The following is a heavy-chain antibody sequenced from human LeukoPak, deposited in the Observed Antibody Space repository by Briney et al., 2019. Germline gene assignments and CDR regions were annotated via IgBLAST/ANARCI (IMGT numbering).Heavy chain of an antibody. Sequence: GASVKVSCKASGGTFSSYAISWVRQASGQGLEWMGGIIPIFGTANYAQKFQGRVTITADKSTSTAYMELSSLRSEDTAVYYCARGNDGSGSPSYYFYYMDVWGKGTTVTISS. J-gene: IGHJ6*03. CDR3: ARGNDGSGSPSYYFYYMDV. CDR2: IIPIFGTA. D-gene: IGHD3-10*01. V-gene: IGHV1-69*06. CDR1: GGTFSSYA.